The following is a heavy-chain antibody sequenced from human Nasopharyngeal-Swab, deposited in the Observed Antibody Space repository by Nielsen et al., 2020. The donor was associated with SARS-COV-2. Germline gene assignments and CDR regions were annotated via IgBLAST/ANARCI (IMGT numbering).Heavy chain of an antibody. CDR3: ARSEGYCSGGSCLGGYGMDV. J-gene: IGHJ6*02. Sequence: ASVKVSCKASGYTFTGYYMHWVRQAPAQGLEWMGWINPNSGGTNYAQKFQGWVTMTRDTSISTAYMELSRLRSDDTAVYYCARSEGYCSGGSCLGGYGMDVWGQGTTVTVSS. CDR1: GYTFTGYY. CDR2: INPNSGGT. V-gene: IGHV1-2*04. D-gene: IGHD2-15*01.